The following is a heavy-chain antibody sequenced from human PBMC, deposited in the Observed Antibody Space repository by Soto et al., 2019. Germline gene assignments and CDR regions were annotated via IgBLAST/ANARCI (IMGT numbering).Heavy chain of an antibody. D-gene: IGHD3-10*01. V-gene: IGHV3-23*01. CDR3: AKNYFMDV. Sequence: EVQLLESGGGLVRPGGSLRLSCAASGFIFTNYAMSWVRQAPGKGLEWVSSIGRSGDTYYADSVRGRFTISRDDSKNTLYLQLNSLRAEDTAVYNCAKNYFMDVWGKGTTVTVSS. CDR1: GFIFTNYA. J-gene: IGHJ6*03. CDR2: IGRSGDT.